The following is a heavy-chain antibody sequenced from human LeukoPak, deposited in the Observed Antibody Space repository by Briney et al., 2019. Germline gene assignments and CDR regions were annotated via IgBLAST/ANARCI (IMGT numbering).Heavy chain of an antibody. D-gene: IGHD4-23*01. V-gene: IGHV1-46*01. Sequence: ASVKVSCKASGYTFTSYYMHWVRQAPRQGLEWMGIINPSGGSTSYAQKFQGRVTMTRDMSTSTVYMELSSLRSEDTAVYYCARDQGTTVVLDYWGQGTLVTVSS. CDR1: GYTFTSYY. CDR3: ARDQGTTVVLDY. CDR2: INPSGGST. J-gene: IGHJ4*02.